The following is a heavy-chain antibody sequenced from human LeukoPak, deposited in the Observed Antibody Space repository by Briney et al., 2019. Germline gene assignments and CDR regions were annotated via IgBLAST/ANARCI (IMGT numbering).Heavy chain of an antibody. D-gene: IGHD4-17*01. CDR3: ARRYGDYDPYFDS. CDR1: GGSISSYY. V-gene: IGHV4-59*01. CDR2: IYYSGST. Sequence: PSETLSLTCTVSGGSISSYYWSWIRQPPGRGLEWIGYIYYSGSTNYNPSLKSRVTISVDTSKNQFSLKLSSVTAADTAVYYCARRYGDYDPYFDSWGQGTLVTVSS. J-gene: IGHJ4*02.